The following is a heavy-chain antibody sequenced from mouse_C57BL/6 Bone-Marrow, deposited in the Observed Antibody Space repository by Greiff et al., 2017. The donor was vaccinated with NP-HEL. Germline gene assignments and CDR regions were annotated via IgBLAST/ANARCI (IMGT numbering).Heavy chain of an antibody. Sequence: EVKLVESGGGLVKPGGSLKLSCAASGFTFSDYGMHWVRQAPEKGLEWVAYISSGSSTIYYADTVKGRFTISRDNVKIILFLQMTSLRSEATALYYCAGFYYFDYWGQGTTLTVSS. CDR3: AGFYYFDY. J-gene: IGHJ2*01. V-gene: IGHV5-17*01. CDR2: ISSGSSTI. CDR1: GFTFSDYG.